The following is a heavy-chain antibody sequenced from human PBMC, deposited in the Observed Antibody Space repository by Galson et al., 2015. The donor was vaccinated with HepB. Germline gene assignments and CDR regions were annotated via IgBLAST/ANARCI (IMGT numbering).Heavy chain of an antibody. V-gene: IGHV4-59*01. Sequence: SETLSLTCTVSGGSISSYYCSWIRQPPGKGLEWIGYIYYSGSTNYNPSLKSRVTISVDTSKNQFSLKLSSVTAADTAVYYCARVRSGYNPTENWFDPWGQGTLVTVSS. CDR1: GGSISSYY. J-gene: IGHJ5*02. CDR2: IYYSGST. CDR3: ARVRSGYNPTENWFDP. D-gene: IGHD1-1*01.